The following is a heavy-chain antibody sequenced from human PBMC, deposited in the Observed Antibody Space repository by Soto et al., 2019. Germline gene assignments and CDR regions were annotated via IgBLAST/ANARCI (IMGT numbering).Heavy chain of an antibody. V-gene: IGHV1-8*01. CDR1: GYTFTSYD. Sequence: GASVKVSCKASGYTFTSYDINWVRQATGQGLEWMGWMNPNSGNTGYAQKFRCRVTMTRNTSISTAYMELSRLRSEDTAVYYCARNRGSSGWFDPWGKGTLVTVSS. CDR3: ARNRGSSGWFDP. J-gene: IGHJ5*02. D-gene: IGHD6-25*01. CDR2: MNPNSGNT.